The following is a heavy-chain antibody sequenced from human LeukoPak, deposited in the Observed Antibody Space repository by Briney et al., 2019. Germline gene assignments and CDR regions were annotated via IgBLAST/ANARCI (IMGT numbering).Heavy chain of an antibody. CDR1: GGSISSYY. J-gene: IGHJ4*02. Sequence: SETLSLTCTVSGGSISSYYWSWIRQPPGKGLEWSGYIYYSGSTNYNPSLKSRVTISVDTSKNQFSLKLSSVTAADTAVYYCARGNSGYDYPEFDYWGQGTLVTVSS. D-gene: IGHD5-12*01. V-gene: IGHV4-59*01. CDR2: IYYSGST. CDR3: ARGNSGYDYPEFDY.